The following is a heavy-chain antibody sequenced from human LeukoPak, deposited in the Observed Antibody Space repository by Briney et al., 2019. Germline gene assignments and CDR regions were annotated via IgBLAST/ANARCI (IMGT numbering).Heavy chain of an antibody. CDR3: ARGQPGDFIIDNCFDP. CDR2: IYYSGST. J-gene: IGHJ5*02. Sequence: SQTLSLTCAVSGGSISSGGYSWSWTRQPPGKGLEWIGYIYYSGSTNYNPSLKSRVTISVDTSKNQFSLKLSSVTAADTAVYYCARGQPGDFIIDNCFDPWGQGTLVTVSS. D-gene: IGHD2-21*02. V-gene: IGHV4-30-4*07. CDR1: GGSISSGGYS.